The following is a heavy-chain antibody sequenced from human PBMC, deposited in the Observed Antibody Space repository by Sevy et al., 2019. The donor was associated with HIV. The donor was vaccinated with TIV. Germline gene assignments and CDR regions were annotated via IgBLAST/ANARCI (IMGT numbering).Heavy chain of an antibody. J-gene: IGHJ6*02. Sequence: ASVKVSCKASGGTFSSYAIRWVRQAPGQGLEWMGGIIPIFGTANYAQKFQGRVTITADESTSTAYMELSSLRSEDTAVYYCARSSSSSHYYYGMDVWGQGTTVTVSS. D-gene: IGHD6-6*01. CDR2: IIPIFGTA. V-gene: IGHV1-69*13. CDR1: GGTFSSYA. CDR3: ARSSSSSHYYYGMDV.